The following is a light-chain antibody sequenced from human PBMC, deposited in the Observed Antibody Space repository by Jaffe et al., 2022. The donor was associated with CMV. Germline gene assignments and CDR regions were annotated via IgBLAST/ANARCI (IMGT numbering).Light chain of an antibody. V-gene: IGKV3-15*01. J-gene: IGKJ1*01. Sequence: ETVMTQSPATLSVSPGERATLSCRASQSVTSKLAWYQQKPGQALRLLIYAASTRATGIPARFSGSGSGTEFTLTISTLQSEDFAVYYCQQYNNWPPAFGRGTTVEI. CDR1: QSVTSK. CDR2: AAS. CDR3: QQYNNWPPA.